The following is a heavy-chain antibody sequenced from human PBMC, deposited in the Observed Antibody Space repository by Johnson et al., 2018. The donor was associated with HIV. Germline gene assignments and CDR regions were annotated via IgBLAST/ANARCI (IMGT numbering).Heavy chain of an antibody. CDR1: GFTFSDYY. Sequence: QVYLVESGGGLVKPGGSLRLSCAASGFTFSDYYMSWIRQAPGRGLEWVAFTQYDGSNKYYTDSVNGRFTISRDNSKNTLYLQMNSLRAEDTAVYYCARESITMIVVVTHDAFDIWGQGTMVTVSS. CDR3: ARESITMIVVVTHDAFDI. CDR2: TQYDGSNK. J-gene: IGHJ3*02. D-gene: IGHD3-22*01. V-gene: IGHV3-30*02.